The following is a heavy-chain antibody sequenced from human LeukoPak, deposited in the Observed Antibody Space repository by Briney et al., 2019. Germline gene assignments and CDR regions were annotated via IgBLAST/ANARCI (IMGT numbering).Heavy chain of an antibody. CDR1: GFTFSTYA. J-gene: IGHJ4*02. D-gene: IGHD4-17*01. CDR3: AKSYLSTVTTFDY. Sequence: GGSLRLSCAASGFTFSTYAINWVRQAPGKGLEWVSAISGSGGSTYYADSVKGRFTISRDNSKNTLYLQMNSLRAEDTAVYYCAKSYLSTVTTFDYWGQGTLVTVSS. V-gene: IGHV3-23*01. CDR2: ISGSGGST.